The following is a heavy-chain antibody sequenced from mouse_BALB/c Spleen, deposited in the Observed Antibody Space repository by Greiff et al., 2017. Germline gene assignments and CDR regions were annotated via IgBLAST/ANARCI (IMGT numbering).Heavy chain of an antibody. D-gene: IGHD2-4*01. CDR1: GFNIKDTY. Sequence: VQLKESGAELVKPGASVKLSCTASGFNIKDTYMHWVKQRPEQGLEWIGRIDPANGNTKYDPKFQGKATITADTSSNTAYLQLSSLTSEDTAVYYCARGDYYDYDRGAMDYWGQGTSVTVSS. CDR2: IDPANGNT. V-gene: IGHV14-3*02. J-gene: IGHJ4*01. CDR3: ARGDYYDYDRGAMDY.